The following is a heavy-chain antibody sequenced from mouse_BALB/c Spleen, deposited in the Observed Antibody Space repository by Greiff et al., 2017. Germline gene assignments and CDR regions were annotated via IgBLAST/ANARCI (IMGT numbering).Heavy chain of an antibody. Sequence: EVQGVESGGGLVKPGGSLKLSCAASGFTFSDYYMYWVRQTPEKRLEWVATISDGGSYTYYPDSVKGRFTISRDNAKNNLYLQMSSLRSEDTAMYYCARGEWPMITTGFDYWGQGTTLTVSS. V-gene: IGHV5-4*02. CDR3: ARGEWPMITTGFDY. CDR2: ISDGGSYT. J-gene: IGHJ2*01. CDR1: GFTFSDYY. D-gene: IGHD2-4*01.